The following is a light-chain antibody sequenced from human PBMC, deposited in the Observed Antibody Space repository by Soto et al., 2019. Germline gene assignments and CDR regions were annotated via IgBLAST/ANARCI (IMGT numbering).Light chain of an antibody. Sequence: QSALTQPASVSGSPGQSITISCTGTSSDVGLYNYVSWYQQHPGKAPKLMIYDVTNRPSGVSNRFSGSKSGNTASLTISGLQAEDEADYYCRSYTSSSTRVVGGGTKLTVL. CDR3: RSYTSSSTRV. V-gene: IGLV2-14*01. CDR2: DVT. J-gene: IGLJ2*01. CDR1: SSDVGLYNY.